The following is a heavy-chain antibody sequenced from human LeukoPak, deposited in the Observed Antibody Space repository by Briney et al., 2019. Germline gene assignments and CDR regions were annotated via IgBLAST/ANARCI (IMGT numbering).Heavy chain of an antibody. D-gene: IGHD2-21*02. CDR3: VREFGRPAVTDDY. CDR2: IYSGGST. V-gene: IGHV3-53*01. J-gene: IGHJ4*02. Sequence: GGSLRLSCAASGFTVRSNYMSWVRQAPGKGLEWVSVIYSGGSTYYADSAKGRFTISRDDSKNTLYLQMNSVRGDDTAGYYCVREFGRPAVTDDYWGQGTLVTVSA. CDR1: GFTVRSNY.